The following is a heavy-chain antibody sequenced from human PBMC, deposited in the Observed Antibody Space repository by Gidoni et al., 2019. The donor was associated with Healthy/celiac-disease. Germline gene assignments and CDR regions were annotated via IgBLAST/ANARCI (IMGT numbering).Heavy chain of an antibody. CDR2: MNPNSGNT. J-gene: IGHJ4*02. CDR1: GYTFTSYD. D-gene: IGHD3-3*01. V-gene: IGHV1-8*01. Sequence: QVQLVQSGAEVKKPGASVKVSCKASGYTFTSYDINWVRQATGQGLEWMGWMNPNSGNTGYAQKFQGRVTMTRNTSISTAYMELSSLRSEDTAVYYCARGSDLYYDFWSGYPRAYFDYWGQGTLVTVSS. CDR3: ARGSDLYYDFWSGYPRAYFDY.